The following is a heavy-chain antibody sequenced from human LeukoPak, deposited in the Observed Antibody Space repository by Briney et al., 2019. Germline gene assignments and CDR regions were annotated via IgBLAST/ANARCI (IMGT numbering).Heavy chain of an antibody. CDR2: INPNSGGT. CDR1: GYTFTGYY. J-gene: IGHJ3*02. D-gene: IGHD2-2*01. Sequence: ASVKVSCKASGYTFTGYYMHWVRQAPGQGLEWMGRINPNSGGTNYAQKFQGRVTMTRDTSISTAYMELSRLRSDDTAVYYCASNYCSSTSCSDAFDIWGQGTMVTVSS. CDR3: ASNYCSSTSCSDAFDI. V-gene: IGHV1-2*06.